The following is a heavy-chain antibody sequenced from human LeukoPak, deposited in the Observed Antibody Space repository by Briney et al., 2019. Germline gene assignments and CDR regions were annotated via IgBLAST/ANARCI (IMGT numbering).Heavy chain of an antibody. Sequence: PSETLSLTCTVSGGFISSYYWSWIRQPAGKGLEWIGRIYTSGSTNYNPSLKSRVTISVDKSKNQFSLKLSSVTAADTAVYYCAREVPNSSGYYYVRAFDYWGQGTLVTVSS. J-gene: IGHJ4*02. CDR1: GGFISSYY. D-gene: IGHD3-22*01. V-gene: IGHV4-4*07. CDR2: IYTSGST. CDR3: AREVPNSSGYYYVRAFDY.